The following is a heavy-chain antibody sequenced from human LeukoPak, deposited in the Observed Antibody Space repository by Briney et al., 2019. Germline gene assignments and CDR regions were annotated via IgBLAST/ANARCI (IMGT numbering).Heavy chain of an antibody. V-gene: IGHV4-59*01. Sequence: SETLSLTCTVSGSSISSYYWSWIRQPPGKGLEWIGYIYYSGSTNYNPSLKSRVTISVDTSKNQFSLKLSSVTAADTAVYYCARDSYSSSSEAPLYYYYYYGMDVWGQGTTVTVSS. J-gene: IGHJ6*02. D-gene: IGHD6-6*01. CDR1: GSSISSYY. CDR2: IYYSGST. CDR3: ARDSYSSSSEAPLYYYYYYGMDV.